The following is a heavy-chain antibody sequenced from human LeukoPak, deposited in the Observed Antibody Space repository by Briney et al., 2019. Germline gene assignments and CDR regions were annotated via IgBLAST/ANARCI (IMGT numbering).Heavy chain of an antibody. CDR2: INQDGSEK. D-gene: IGHD2-2*01. J-gene: IGHJ4*02. CDR1: GFTFSSYA. CDR3: ARGSQQPGY. Sequence: PGGSLRLSCAASGFTFSSYAMSWVRQAPGMGLEWVANINQDGSEKYYVDSVKGRFTISRDNAKNSLYLQMNSLRAEDTAVYYCARGSQQPGYWGQGTLVTVSS. V-gene: IGHV3-7*01.